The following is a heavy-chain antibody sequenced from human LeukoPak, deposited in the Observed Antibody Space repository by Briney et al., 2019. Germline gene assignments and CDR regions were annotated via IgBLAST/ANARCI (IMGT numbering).Heavy chain of an antibody. D-gene: IGHD3-3*01. V-gene: IGHV3-30-3*01. Sequence: PGGSLRLSCAVSGFTFSSHLMHWVRQAPGKGLEWVAVILYDGSEKYYADSVTGRFTISRDNPKNTLYLQMNSLRAEDTAVYYCARDRFSNWFDPWGHGTLVTVSS. CDR1: GFTFSSHL. CDR2: ILYDGSEK. J-gene: IGHJ5*02. CDR3: ARDRFSNWFDP.